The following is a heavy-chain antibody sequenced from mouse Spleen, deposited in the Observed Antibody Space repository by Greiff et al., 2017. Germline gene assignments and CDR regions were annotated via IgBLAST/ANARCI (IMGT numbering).Heavy chain of an antibody. CDR2: ISNLAYSI. D-gene: IGHD4-1*01. CDR3: ARLAGTAY. Sequence: EVKVEESGGGLVKPGGSLKLSCAASGFTFSDYGMAWVRQAPGKGPEWVAFISNLAYSIYYADTVTGRFTISRENAKNTLYLEMSSLRSEDTAMYYCARLAGTAYWGQGTLVTVSA. V-gene: IGHV5-15*04. J-gene: IGHJ3*01. CDR1: GFTFSDYG.